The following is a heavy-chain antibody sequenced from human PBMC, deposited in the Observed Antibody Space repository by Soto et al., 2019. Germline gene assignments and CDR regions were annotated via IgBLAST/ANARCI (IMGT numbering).Heavy chain of an antibody. CDR3: TRVLGYTFEPGKTRYYAMDV. Sequence: QVQLVQSGAEVKKPGSSVTVSCKTSGGTFSKDAINWVRQAPGQGLEWMGLLIPVFGSPIYAQKFQGRIRITADGATGPAFMDLGRLRSEDTAVYYCTRVLGYTFEPGKTRYYAMDVWGQGTTVSVSS. J-gene: IGHJ6*02. V-gene: IGHV1-69*01. CDR2: LIPVFGSP. D-gene: IGHD5-18*01. CDR1: GGTFSKDA.